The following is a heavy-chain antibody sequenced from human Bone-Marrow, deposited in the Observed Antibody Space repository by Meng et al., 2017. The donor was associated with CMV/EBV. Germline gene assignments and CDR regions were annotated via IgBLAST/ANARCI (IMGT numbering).Heavy chain of an antibody. Sequence: VSCKASGYTFTSYGISWVRQAPGQGLEWMGWINAYNDNTNYAQKFQGRVTMTTDTSTSTAYMELRSLRSDDTAVYYCARVRAFIFDYWGQGTLVTVSS. V-gene: IGHV1-18*01. CDR3: ARVRAFIFDY. J-gene: IGHJ4*02. CDR1: GYTFTSYG. CDR2: INAYNDNT.